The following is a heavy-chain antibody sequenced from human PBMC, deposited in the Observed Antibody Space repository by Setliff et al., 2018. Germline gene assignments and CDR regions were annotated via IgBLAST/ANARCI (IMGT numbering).Heavy chain of an antibody. Sequence: SETLSLTCTVSGGPINSDRYYWGWIRQPPGKGLEWIGSMYSSGSTYYNPSLKSRVTISVDTSQNQFSLKLSSVTAADTAAYYCASHPRATIFGVVAFDYWGQGILVTV. CDR1: GGPINSDRYY. CDR2: MYSSGST. J-gene: IGHJ4*02. D-gene: IGHD3-3*01. V-gene: IGHV4-39*01. CDR3: ASHPRATIFGVVAFDY.